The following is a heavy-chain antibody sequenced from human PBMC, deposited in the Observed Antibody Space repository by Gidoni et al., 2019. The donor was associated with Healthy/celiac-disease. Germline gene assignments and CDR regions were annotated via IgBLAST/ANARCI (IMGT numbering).Heavy chain of an antibody. CDR1: GRPISSDY. CDR3: ARLGYGYRRDIDY. J-gene: IGHJ4*02. V-gene: IGHV4-59*08. Sequence: QVQLRESGSGLGRPSETLPHTYTVSGRPISSDYWSWIRHPPGQGLGWIGYIYYSGSNNYHPTLKSRVTISVDTSKNQFSLKLSSVTAADTAVYYCARLGYGYRRDIDYWGQGTLVTVSS. D-gene: IGHD5-18*01. CDR2: IYYSGSN.